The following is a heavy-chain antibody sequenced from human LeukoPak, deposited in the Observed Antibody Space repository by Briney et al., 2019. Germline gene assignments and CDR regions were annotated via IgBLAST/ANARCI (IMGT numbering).Heavy chain of an antibody. J-gene: IGHJ4*02. Sequence: GGSLRLSCAASGFTLSSYSMNWVRQAPGKGLEWVSSISSSSSYIYYADSVKGRFTISRDNAKNSLYLQMNSLRAEDTAVYYCARAPNSGSYDRLYWGQGTLVTVSS. CDR1: GFTLSSYS. D-gene: IGHD1-26*01. CDR2: ISSSSSYI. CDR3: ARAPNSGSYDRLY. V-gene: IGHV3-21*01.